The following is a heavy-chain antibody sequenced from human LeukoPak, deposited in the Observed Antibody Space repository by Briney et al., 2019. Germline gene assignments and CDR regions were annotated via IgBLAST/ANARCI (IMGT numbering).Heavy chain of an antibody. Sequence: GESLKISCKGSGYSFTNYWIGWVRQMPGKGLEWMGIIYPGDSDTRYSPSFQGQVTISADKSISTAYLQWSSLKASDTAMYYCARTKQLVRGNYYYYYYMDVWGKGTTVTVSS. D-gene: IGHD6-6*01. CDR3: ARTKQLVRGNYYYYYYMDV. CDR2: IYPGDSDT. J-gene: IGHJ6*03. V-gene: IGHV5-51*01. CDR1: GYSFTNYW.